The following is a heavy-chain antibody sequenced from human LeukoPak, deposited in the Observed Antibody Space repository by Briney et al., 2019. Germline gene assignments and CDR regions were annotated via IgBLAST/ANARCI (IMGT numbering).Heavy chain of an antibody. V-gene: IGHV3-30*02. D-gene: IGHD5-18*01. CDR2: IRYDGSNK. J-gene: IGHJ4*02. CDR1: GFTFSSYG. Sequence: GGSPRLSCAASGFTFSSYGMHWVRQAPGKGLEWVAFIRYDGSNKYYADSVKGRFTISRDNSKNTLYLQMNSLRAEDTAVYYCAKDRHGYSYGQIDYWGQGTLVTVSS. CDR3: AKDRHGYSYGQIDY.